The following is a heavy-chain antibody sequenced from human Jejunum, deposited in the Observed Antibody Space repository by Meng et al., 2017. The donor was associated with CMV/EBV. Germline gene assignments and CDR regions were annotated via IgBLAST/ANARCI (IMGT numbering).Heavy chain of an antibody. Sequence: SGGSVSSPSYYWSWIRQPPGKGLEWIGFINYIGNTNYNPSPSLESRVNISVDTSKNQFSLKLSSVTAADTAVYYCARLQPYDPLFDYWGQGALVTAPQ. CDR3: ARLQPYDPLFDY. CDR2: INYIGNT. CDR1: GGSVSSPSYY. J-gene: IGHJ4*02. D-gene: IGHD4-11*01. V-gene: IGHV4-61*01.